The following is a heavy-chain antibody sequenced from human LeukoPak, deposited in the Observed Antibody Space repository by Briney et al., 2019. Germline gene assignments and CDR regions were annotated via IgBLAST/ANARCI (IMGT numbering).Heavy chain of an antibody. D-gene: IGHD6-13*01. V-gene: IGHV3-30*04. CDR1: GFTFSSYA. Sequence: GRSLRLSCAASGFTFSSYAMHWVRQAPGKGLEWVAVISYDGSNKYYADSVKGRFTISRDNSKNTLYLQMNSLRAEDTAVCYCARDGGYSSSWYDFDYWGQGTLVTVSS. CDR2: ISYDGSNK. J-gene: IGHJ4*02. CDR3: ARDGGYSSSWYDFDY.